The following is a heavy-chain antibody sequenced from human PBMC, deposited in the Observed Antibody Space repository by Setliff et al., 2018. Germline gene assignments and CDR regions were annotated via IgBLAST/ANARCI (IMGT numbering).Heavy chain of an antibody. CDR2: IYWNDDK. V-gene: IGHV2-5*01. Sequence: SGPTLVNPTQTLTLTCTFSGFSLSTTGVGVGWIRQPPGKALEWLALIYWNDDKRYSPSLKSRLTITKDTSKNQVVLTMTNMDPVDTATYYCAHRTIYDSRTYYTSAFDYWGQGTQVTVSS. CDR1: GFSLSTTGVG. CDR3: AHRTIYDSRTYYTSAFDY. J-gene: IGHJ4*02. D-gene: IGHD3-10*01.